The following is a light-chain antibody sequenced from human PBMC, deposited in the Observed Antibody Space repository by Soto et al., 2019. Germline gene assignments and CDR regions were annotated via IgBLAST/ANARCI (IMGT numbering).Light chain of an antibody. CDR1: SSDVGGYNY. CDR2: DVS. V-gene: IGLV2-14*01. CDR3: SSYTSSGTYV. J-gene: IGLJ1*01. Sequence: QSVLAQPASVSGSPGQSITISCTGTSSDVGGYNYVSWYQQHPGKAPQVMIYDVSNRPSGVSYRFSASKSGNTASLTISWLQAEDEADYFCSSYTSSGTYVLGTGTKVT.